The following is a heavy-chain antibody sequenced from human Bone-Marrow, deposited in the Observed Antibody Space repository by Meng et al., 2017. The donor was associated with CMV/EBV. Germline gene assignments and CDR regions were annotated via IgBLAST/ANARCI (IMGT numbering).Heavy chain of an antibody. CDR3: ARGDYDSSGFFDY. J-gene: IGHJ4*02. CDR1: GFTFSSYW. D-gene: IGHD3-22*01. V-gene: IGHV3-20*04. CDR2: INWNGGST. Sequence: GESLKISCAASGFTFSSYWMHWVRQAPGKGLEWVSGINWNGGSTGYADSVKGRFTISRDNAKNSLYLQMNSLRAEDTALYYCARGDYDSSGFFDYWGQGTLVTVSS.